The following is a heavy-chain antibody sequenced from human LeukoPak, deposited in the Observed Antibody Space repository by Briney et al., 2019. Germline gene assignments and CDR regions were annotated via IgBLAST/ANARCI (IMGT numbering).Heavy chain of an antibody. CDR3: ARVSTLADAFDI. CDR2: IYSGGST. J-gene: IGHJ3*02. D-gene: IGHD6-13*01. Sequence: GGSLRLSCAASGFTVSSNYMSRARQAPGKGLEGVSVIYSGGSTYYADSVQGRFTISRDNSKNTLYLQMNSLRADDTAVYYCARVSTLADAFDIWGQGTMVTVSS. CDR1: GFTVSSNY. V-gene: IGHV3-53*01.